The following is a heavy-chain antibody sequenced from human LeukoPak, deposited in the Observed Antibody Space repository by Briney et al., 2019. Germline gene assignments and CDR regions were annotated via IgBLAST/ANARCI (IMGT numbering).Heavy chain of an antibody. CDR2: ISGGSSGST. J-gene: IGHJ4*02. CDR1: GFTFSDYA. CDR3: AKEEGAAALDY. V-gene: IGHV3-23*01. Sequence: GGSLRLSCAASGFTFSDYAMSWVRQAPGKGLEWLSVISGGSSGSTYYADSVKGRFTISRDNSKNTLYLQMNSLRAEDTAVYYCAKEEGAAALDYWGQGTLVTVSS. D-gene: IGHD1-26*01.